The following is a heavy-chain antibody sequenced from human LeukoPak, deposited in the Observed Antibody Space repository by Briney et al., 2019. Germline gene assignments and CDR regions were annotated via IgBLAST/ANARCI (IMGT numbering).Heavy chain of an antibody. CDR2: ISGSGGST. D-gene: IGHD3-10*01. J-gene: IGHJ6*03. V-gene: IGHV3-23*01. CDR3: AKGVGGSANYYYMDV. Sequence: GGSLRLSCAASGFTFSSYAMSWVRQAPGKGLEWVSAISGSGGSTYYADSVKGRFTISRDNSKNTLNLQMNSLRAEDTAVYYCAKGVGGSANYYYMDVWGKGTTVTVSS. CDR1: GFTFSSYA.